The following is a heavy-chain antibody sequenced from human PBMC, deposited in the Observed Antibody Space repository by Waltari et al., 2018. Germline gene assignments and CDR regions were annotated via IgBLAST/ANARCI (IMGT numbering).Heavy chain of an antibody. CDR2: ISSSSSYI. J-gene: IGHJ4*02. CDR3: ARTLAARPSFIDY. CDR1: GFTFSSYS. Sequence: EVQLVESGGGLVKPGGSLRLSCAASGFTFSSYSMNWVRQAPGKGLEWVSSISSSSSYIYYADSVKGRFIISRDNAKNSLYLQMNSLRAEDTAVYYCARTLAARPSFIDYWGQGTLVTVSS. V-gene: IGHV3-21*01. D-gene: IGHD6-6*01.